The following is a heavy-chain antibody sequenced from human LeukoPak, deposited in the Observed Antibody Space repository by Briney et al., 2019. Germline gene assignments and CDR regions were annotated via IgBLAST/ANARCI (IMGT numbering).Heavy chain of an antibody. D-gene: IGHD4-23*01. V-gene: IGHV1-8*01. CDR2: MNPNSGNT. J-gene: IGHJ5*02. CDR3: ARGPNKSDGGNSGSAWFDP. CDR1: GYTFTSYD. Sequence: ASVKVACKASGYTFTSYDINWVRQATGQGLVWMGWMNPNSGNTGYAQKFQGRVTMTRNTSISTAYMELSSLRSEDTAVYYCARGPNKSDGGNSGSAWFDPWGQGTLVTVSS.